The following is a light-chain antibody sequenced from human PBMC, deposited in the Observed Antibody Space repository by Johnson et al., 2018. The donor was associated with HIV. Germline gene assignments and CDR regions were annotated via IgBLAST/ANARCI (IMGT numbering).Light chain of an antibody. Sequence: QSVLTQPPSVSVAPGQKVTISCSGSSSNIGNNYVSWYQQLPGTAPKLLIYDNNKRPSGIPDRFSGSKSGTSATLDITGLQTGDEADYYCASWDRSLSAGVFGTGTKVTVL. CDR2: DNN. CDR1: SSNIGNNY. CDR3: ASWDRSLSAGV. V-gene: IGLV1-51*01. J-gene: IGLJ1*01.